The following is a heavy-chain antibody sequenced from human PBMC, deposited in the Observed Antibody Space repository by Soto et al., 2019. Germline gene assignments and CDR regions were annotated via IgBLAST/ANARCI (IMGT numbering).Heavy chain of an antibody. D-gene: IGHD3-3*01. V-gene: IGHV4-34*01. Sequence: QVQLQQWGAGLLKPSETLSLTCAVYGGSFSGYYWSWIRQPPGKGLEWIGEINHSGSTNYNPSLKSRVTIAVDTSKYQFSLKLSSVTAADTAVYYCARGYDSLVDYWGQGTLVTVSS. CDR1: GGSFSGYY. CDR3: ARGYDSLVDY. J-gene: IGHJ4*02. CDR2: INHSGST.